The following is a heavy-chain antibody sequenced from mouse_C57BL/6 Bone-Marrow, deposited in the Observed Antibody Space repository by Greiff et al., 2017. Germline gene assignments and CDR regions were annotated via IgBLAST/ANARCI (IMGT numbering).Heavy chain of an antibody. D-gene: IGHD2-5*01. CDR2: ISSGGSYT. V-gene: IGHV5-6*02. CDR3: ARRDYSNYEGAMDY. Sequence: EVKLMESGGDLVKPGGSLKLSCAASGFTFSSYGMSWVRQTPDKRLEWVATISSGGSYTYYPDSVKGRFTISRDNAKNPLYLQMSSLKSEDTAMYYCARRDYSNYEGAMDYWGQGTSVTVSS. CDR1: GFTFSSYG. J-gene: IGHJ4*01.